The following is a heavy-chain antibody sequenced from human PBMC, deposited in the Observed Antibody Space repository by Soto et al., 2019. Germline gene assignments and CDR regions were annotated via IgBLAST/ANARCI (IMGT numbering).Heavy chain of an antibody. J-gene: IGHJ6*02. V-gene: IGHV4-34*01. CDR2: INHSGST. CDR3: ARGRKGERKNYDFWSGYYPGYYYYGMDV. CDR1: GGSFSGYY. D-gene: IGHD3-3*01. Sequence: SETLSLTCAVYGGSFSGYYWSWIRRPPGKGLEWIGEINHSGSTNYNPSLKSRVTISVDTSKNQFSLKLSSVTAADTAVYYCARGRKGERKNYDFWSGYYPGYYYYGMDVWGQGTTVTVSS.